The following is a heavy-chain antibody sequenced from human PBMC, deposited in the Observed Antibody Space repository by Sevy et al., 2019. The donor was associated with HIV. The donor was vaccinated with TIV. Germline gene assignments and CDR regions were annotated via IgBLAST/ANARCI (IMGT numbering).Heavy chain of an antibody. Sequence: GGSLRLSCAASGFTFSSYAMSWVRQAPGKGLEWVSAISGSGGDTYYAHSVKGRFTISRDNSKNSLYLQMNSLRAEDTAVYYCARVTGVVIYWGQGTLVTVSS. J-gene: IGHJ4*02. V-gene: IGHV3-23*01. CDR1: GFTFSSYA. D-gene: IGHD3-3*01. CDR2: ISGSGGDT. CDR3: ARVTGVVIY.